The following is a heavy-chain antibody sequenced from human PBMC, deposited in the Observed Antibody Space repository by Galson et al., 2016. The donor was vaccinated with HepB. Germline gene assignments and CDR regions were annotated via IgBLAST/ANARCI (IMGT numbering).Heavy chain of an antibody. Sequence: SLRLSCAASGFSLSSYWMTWVRQAPGKGLQWVSGISANGRKTFYADSVRGRFSISRDNSKNILYLQMNSLTAEATAVYYCAKAAFPAPDIVATGTADHWGRGTLVTVSS. J-gene: IGHJ4*02. V-gene: IGHV3-23*01. CDR3: AKAAFPAPDIVATGTADH. CDR2: ISANGRKT. CDR1: GFSLSSYW. D-gene: IGHD5-12*01.